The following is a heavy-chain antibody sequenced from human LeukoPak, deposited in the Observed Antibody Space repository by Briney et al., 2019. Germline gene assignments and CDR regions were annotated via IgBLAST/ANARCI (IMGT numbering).Heavy chain of an antibody. Sequence: GGSLRLSCAASGFTVSSNYMSWVRQAPGKGLEWVSVIYSGGSTYYADSVKGRFTISRDNPKNTLYLQMNSLRAEDTAVYYCAKAPSLRSASYFDYWGQGTLVTVSS. V-gene: IGHV3-53*01. CDR1: GFTVSSNY. CDR2: IYSGGST. CDR3: AKAPSLRSASYFDY. J-gene: IGHJ4*02.